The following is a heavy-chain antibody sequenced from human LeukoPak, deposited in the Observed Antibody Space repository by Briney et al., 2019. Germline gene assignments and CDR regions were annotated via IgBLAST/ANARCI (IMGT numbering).Heavy chain of an antibody. D-gene: IGHD3-22*01. CDR1: GYTFTSYA. Sequence: GASVKVSCKASGYTFTSYAMNWVRQAPGQGLEWMGWINPNSGGTNYAQKFQGWVTMTRDTSISTAYMELSRLRSDDTAVYYCARGYYDSSGYPLYNWFDPWGQGTLVTVSS. V-gene: IGHV1-2*04. CDR2: INPNSGGT. J-gene: IGHJ5*02. CDR3: ARGYYDSSGYPLYNWFDP.